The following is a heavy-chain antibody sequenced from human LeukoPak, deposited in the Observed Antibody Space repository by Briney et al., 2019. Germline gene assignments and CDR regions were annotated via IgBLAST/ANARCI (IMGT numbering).Heavy chain of an antibody. D-gene: IGHD2-2*01. CDR2: IYYSGST. Sequence: SETLSLTCTVSGGSISSYYWSWIRQPPGKGLEWIGYIYYSGSTNYNPSLKNRVTISVDTSKNQFSLKLSSVIAADTAVYYCARHRVPDYYYSMDVWGKGTTVTVSS. V-gene: IGHV4-59*01. CDR3: ARHRVPDYYYSMDV. J-gene: IGHJ6*03. CDR1: GGSISSYY.